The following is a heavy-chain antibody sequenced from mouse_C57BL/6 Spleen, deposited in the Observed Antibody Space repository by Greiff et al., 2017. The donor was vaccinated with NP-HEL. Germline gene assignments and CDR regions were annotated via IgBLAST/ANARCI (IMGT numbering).Heavy chain of an antibody. CDR3: VRQGNWFDY. CDR2: IRSKSNNYAT. CDR1: GFSFNTYA. J-gene: IGHJ2*01. Sequence: EVQRVESGGGLVQPKGSLKLSCAASGFSFNTYAMNWVRQAPGKGLEWVARIRSKSNNYATYYADSVKDRFTISRDDSESMLYLQMNNLKTEDTAMYYCVRQGNWFDYWGQGTTLTVSS. D-gene: IGHD4-1*01. V-gene: IGHV10-1*01.